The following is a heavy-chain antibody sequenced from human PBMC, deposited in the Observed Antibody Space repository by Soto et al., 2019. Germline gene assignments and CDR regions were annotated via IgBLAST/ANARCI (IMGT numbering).Heavy chain of an antibody. J-gene: IGHJ4*02. V-gene: IGHV3-64D*08. D-gene: IGHD2-15*01. CDR2: ISSNGGST. CDR1: GFTFSSYA. CDR3: VKDGVVVAAFHYFDY. Sequence: GGSLRLSCSASGFTFSSYAMHWVRQAPGKGLEYVSAISSNGGSTYYADSVKGRFTISRDNSKNTLYLQMSSLRAEDTAAYHCVKDGVVVAAFHYFDYWGQGTLVTVSS.